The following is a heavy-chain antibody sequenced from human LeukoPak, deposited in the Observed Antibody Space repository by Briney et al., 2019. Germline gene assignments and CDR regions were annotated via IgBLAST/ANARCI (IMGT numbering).Heavy chain of an antibody. CDR3: ARLPYSTSTLDY. V-gene: IGHV5-51*01. J-gene: IGHJ4*02. CDR2: IYPVDSDT. Sequence: GEPLKISCQGSGYRFTNYWIAWVRQLPGKGLEWMGIIYPVDSDTRYSPSFQGQVTISADKSISTAYLQWSSLKASDTAVYYCARLPYSTSTLDYWGQGTLVTVLS. CDR1: GYRFTNYW. D-gene: IGHD6-13*01.